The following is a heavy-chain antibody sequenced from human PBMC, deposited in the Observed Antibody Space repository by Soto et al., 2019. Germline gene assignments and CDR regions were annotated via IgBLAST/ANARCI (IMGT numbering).Heavy chain of an antibody. J-gene: IGHJ3*02. CDR1: GGSFSSYY. V-gene: IGHV4-59*01. Sequence: SETLSLTCTVSGGSFSSYYWSWIRQPPGKGLEWIGYIFYSGSTNYNPSLKSRVTISVDTSKNQFSLRLSSVTAADTAMYYCAKYSSGWYAFDIWGQGTMVTVSS. CDR2: IFYSGST. CDR3: AKYSSGWYAFDI. D-gene: IGHD6-19*01.